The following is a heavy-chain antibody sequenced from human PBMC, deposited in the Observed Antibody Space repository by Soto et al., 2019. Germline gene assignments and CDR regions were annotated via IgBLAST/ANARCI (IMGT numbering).Heavy chain of an antibody. Sequence: QVQVVESGGGVVQPGRSLRLSCAASGFTFSRYAIHWVRQAPGTGLEWVAVISRDGTNKYYVDSVKGRFTISRDNSRNTLYLQMNSLRHEDAAVYYCARSRSGAVADSFDFWGQGTLVTVSS. CDR1: GFTFSRYA. V-gene: IGHV3-30*04. CDR2: ISRDGTNK. J-gene: IGHJ4*02. CDR3: ARSRSGAVADSFDF. D-gene: IGHD3-10*01.